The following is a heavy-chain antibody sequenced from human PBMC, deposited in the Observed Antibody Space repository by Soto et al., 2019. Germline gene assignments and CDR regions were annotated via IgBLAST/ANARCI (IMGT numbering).Heavy chain of an antibody. CDR3: AKAYSNPAYYCGMDV. CDR2: ISWNSGSI. V-gene: IGHV3-9*01. J-gene: IGHJ6*02. Sequence: GGSLRLSCAASGFTFDDYAMHWVRQAPGKGLEWVSGISWNSGSIGYADSVKGRFTISRDNAKNSLYLQMNSLRAEDTALYYCAKAYSNPAYYCGMDVWGQGTTVTVSS. CDR1: GFTFDDYA. D-gene: IGHD4-4*01.